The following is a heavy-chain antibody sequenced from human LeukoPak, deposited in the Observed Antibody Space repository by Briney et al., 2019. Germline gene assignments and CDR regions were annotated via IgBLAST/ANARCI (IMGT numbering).Heavy chain of an antibody. CDR2: IYYSGST. Sequence: SETLSLTCTVSGGSISSSSYYWGWIRQPPGKGLEWIGSIYYSGSTYYNPSLKSRVTISVDTSKNQFSLKVSSVTAADTAVYYCARYSGTTTYYYYMDVWGKGTTVTVSS. CDR3: ARYSGTTTYYYYMDV. D-gene: IGHD3-16*01. J-gene: IGHJ6*04. V-gene: IGHV4-39*07. CDR1: GGSISSSSYY.